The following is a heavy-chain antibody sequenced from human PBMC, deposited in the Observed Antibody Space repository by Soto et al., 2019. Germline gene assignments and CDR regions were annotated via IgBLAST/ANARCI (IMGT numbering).Heavy chain of an antibody. CDR1: GGSISSSSHY. CDR2: IYYSGST. J-gene: IGHJ4*02. CDR3: ARRGPEVVAATNPGYLDY. V-gene: IGHV4-39*01. D-gene: IGHD2-15*01. Sequence: SETLSLTCTVPGGSISSSSHYWVWIRHPPGKGLEWIGSIYYSGSTYYNPSLKSRVTISVDTSKNQFSLNLSSVTAADTAVYYCARRGPEVVAATNPGYLDYWGQGTLVTVSS.